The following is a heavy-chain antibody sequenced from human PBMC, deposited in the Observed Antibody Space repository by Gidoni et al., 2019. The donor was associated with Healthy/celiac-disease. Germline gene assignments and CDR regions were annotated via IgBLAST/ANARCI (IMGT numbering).Heavy chain of an antibody. D-gene: IGHD3-22*01. CDR3: TTGVFSSGDYYYYYMDV. CDR1: GFTFSNAW. J-gene: IGHJ6*03. Sequence: EVQLVESGGGLVKPGGSLRLSCAASGFTFSNAWMNWVRQAPGKGLGWVGRIKSKTDGGTTDYAAPVKGRFTISRDDSKNTLYLQMNSLKTEDTAVYYCTTGVFSSGDYYYYYMDVWGKGTTVTVSS. V-gene: IGHV3-15*07. CDR2: IKSKTDGGTT.